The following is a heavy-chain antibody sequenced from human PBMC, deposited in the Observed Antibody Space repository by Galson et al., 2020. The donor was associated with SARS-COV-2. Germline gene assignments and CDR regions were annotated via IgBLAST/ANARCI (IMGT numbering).Heavy chain of an antibody. CDR1: GDSVSSNSAA. Sequence: SETLSLTCAISGDSVSSNSAAWNWIRQSPSRGLEWLGRTYYRSKWYNDYAVSVKSRITINPDTSKNQFSLQLNSVTPEDTAVYYCARDRGSVVPAAMGGEYFDYWGQGTLVTVSS. CDR2: TYYRSKWYN. V-gene: IGHV6-1*01. J-gene: IGHJ4*02. D-gene: IGHD2-2*01. CDR3: ARDRGSVVPAAMGGEYFDY.